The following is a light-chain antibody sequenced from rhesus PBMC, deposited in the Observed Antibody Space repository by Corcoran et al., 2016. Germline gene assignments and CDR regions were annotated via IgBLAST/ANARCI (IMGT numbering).Light chain of an antibody. CDR3: QQHNSHPWT. J-gene: IGKJ1*01. V-gene: IGKV1-44*03. CDR2: VAS. CDR1: QTISSY. Sequence: DIQMTQSPSSLSASVGDRVTITCRASQTISSYLAWYQQKPGKVPKLLISVASPFPSGGQSRFSGSGSGTDFTLNISSLHPEDFATYYCQQHNSHPWTFGQGNKVEIK.